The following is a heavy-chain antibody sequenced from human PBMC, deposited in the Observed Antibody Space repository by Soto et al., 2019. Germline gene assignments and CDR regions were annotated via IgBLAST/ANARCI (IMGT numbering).Heavy chain of an antibody. V-gene: IGHV1-8*01. CDR3: ARVIKDGAYSRWFAP. CDR1: GYTFTSYD. CDR2: MNPNSGNT. Sequence: QVQLVQSGAEVKKPGASVKVSCKASGYTFTSYDINWVRQATGQGLEYLGWMNPNSGNTAYVQKFQGRVTMTWDTSISTAYMELSRLRSEDTAVDFCARVIKDGAYSRWFAPWGQGTLVTVSS. D-gene: IGHD4-17*01. J-gene: IGHJ5*02.